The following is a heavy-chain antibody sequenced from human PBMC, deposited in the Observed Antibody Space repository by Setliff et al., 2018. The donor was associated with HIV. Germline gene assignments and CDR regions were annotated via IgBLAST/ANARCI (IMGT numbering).Heavy chain of an antibody. CDR3: ARGVRDNSGWSSYYFDY. CDR1: GGSFSGYY. V-gene: IGHV4-34*01. CDR2: VTHSGRT. D-gene: IGHD6-19*01. Sequence: SETLSLTCAVYGGSFSGYYWSWIRQPPGRGLEWIGEVTHSGRTNYNPSLESRVTTSVDTSKKQFSLRLTSVTAADTAVYYCARGVRDNSGWSSYYFDYWGQGTLVTVS. J-gene: IGHJ4*02.